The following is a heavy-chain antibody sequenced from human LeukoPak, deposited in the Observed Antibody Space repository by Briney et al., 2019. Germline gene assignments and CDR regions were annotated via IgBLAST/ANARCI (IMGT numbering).Heavy chain of an antibody. Sequence: PGGSLRLFCVASGFTFTRSAMHWVRQAPGKGLGWVAFIQYDGDNKYYAASVKGRFTISRDDSQNTLYLQMNSLTVEDTAVYYCAKRWDSTWSYFDLWGQGTLVTVSS. CDR1: GFTFTRSA. D-gene: IGHD1-26*01. CDR3: AKRWDSTWSYFDL. J-gene: IGHJ4*02. CDR2: IQYDGDNK. V-gene: IGHV3-30*02.